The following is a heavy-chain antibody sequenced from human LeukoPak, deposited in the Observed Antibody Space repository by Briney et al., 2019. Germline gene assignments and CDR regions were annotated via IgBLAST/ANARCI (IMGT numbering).Heavy chain of an antibody. Sequence: GGSLRLSCAASGFTFRSYAMSWVRQAPGKGLEWVSAISGSGGSTYYADSVKGRFTISRDNSKNTLYLQMNSLRAEDTAVYYCAKNYYDSSGYYYGNWFDPWGQGTLVTVSS. CDR1: GFTFRSYA. V-gene: IGHV3-23*01. D-gene: IGHD3-22*01. CDR2: ISGSGGST. J-gene: IGHJ5*02. CDR3: AKNYYDSSGYYYGNWFDP.